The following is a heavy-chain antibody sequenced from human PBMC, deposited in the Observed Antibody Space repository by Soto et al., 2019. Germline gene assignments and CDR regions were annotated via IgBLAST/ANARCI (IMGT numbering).Heavy chain of an antibody. CDR3: ARSQGSSTSLEIYYYYYYGMDV. CDR2: ISAYTGKT. Sequence: ASVKVSCKASGYTFTSYGISWVRQAPGQGLEWMGWISAYTGKTNYAQKLQGRVTITADESTSTAYMELSSLRSEDTAVYYCARSQGSSTSLEIYYYYYYGMDVWGQGTTVTVSS. J-gene: IGHJ6*02. V-gene: IGHV1-18*01. CDR1: GYTFTSYG. D-gene: IGHD2-2*01.